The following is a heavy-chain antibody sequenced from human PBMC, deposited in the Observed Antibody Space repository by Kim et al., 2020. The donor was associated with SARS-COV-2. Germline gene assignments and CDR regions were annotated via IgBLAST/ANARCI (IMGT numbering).Heavy chain of an antibody. CDR2: ISYDGSNK. V-gene: IGHV3-30*18. D-gene: IGHD2-2*01. Sequence: GGSLRLSCAASGFTFSSYGMHWVRQAPGKGLEWVAVISYDGSNKYYADSVKGRFTISRDNSKNTLYLQMNSLRAEDTAVYYCAKSETDCSSTSCYVPLYYYGMDVWGQGTTVTVSS. CDR1: GFTFSSYG. CDR3: AKSETDCSSTSCYVPLYYYGMDV. J-gene: IGHJ6*02.